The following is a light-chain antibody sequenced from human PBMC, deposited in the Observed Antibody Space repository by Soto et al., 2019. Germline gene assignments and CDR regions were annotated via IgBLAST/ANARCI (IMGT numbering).Light chain of an antibody. CDR3: QQRSNWPPT. V-gene: IGKV3-11*01. J-gene: IGKJ5*01. Sequence: ERVTLSCRASQSVTSHVAWYQQKPGQAPRLLLYDASTRATGIPVRFSGSGFGTEFTLTISSLEPEDFAVYYCQQRSNWPPTFGQGTRLEIK. CDR1: QSVTSH. CDR2: DAS.